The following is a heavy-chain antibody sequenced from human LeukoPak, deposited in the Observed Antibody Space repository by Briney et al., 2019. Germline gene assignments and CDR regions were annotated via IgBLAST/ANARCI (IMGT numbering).Heavy chain of an antibody. Sequence: SETLSLTCTVSGGSISSYYWSWIRQPPGKGLEWIAYISDIGSINYNPSLKSRVTISLDTSKNQFSLKLSSVTAADTAVYYCARGLFRSGWTFDYWGQGTLVTVSS. CDR3: ARGLFRSGWTFDY. CDR1: GGSISSYY. V-gene: IGHV4-59*08. CDR2: ISDIGSI. J-gene: IGHJ4*02. D-gene: IGHD6-19*01.